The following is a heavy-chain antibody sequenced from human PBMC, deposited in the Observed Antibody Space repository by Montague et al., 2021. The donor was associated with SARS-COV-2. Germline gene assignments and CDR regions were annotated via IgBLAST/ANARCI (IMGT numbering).Heavy chain of an antibody. D-gene: IGHD3-10*01. J-gene: IGHJ4*02. V-gene: IGHV3-21*01. Sequence: SLRLSCAVSGFTFSSYSMNWVRQAPGKGLEWVANINSNSSDVYYIDSVKGRFTISRDNAKNSLYLQMNSLRAEDTAVYYCARAPGESYLDYWGEGTLVTVSS. CDR2: INSNSSDV. CDR3: ARAPGESYLDY. CDR1: GFTFSSYS.